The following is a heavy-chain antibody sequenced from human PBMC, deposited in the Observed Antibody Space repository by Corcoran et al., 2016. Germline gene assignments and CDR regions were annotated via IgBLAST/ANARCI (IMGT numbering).Heavy chain of an antibody. J-gene: IGHJ3*02. Sequence: EVQLVQSGAEVKKPGESLKISCKGSGYSFTSYWIGWVRQMPGKGLEWMGIIYPGDSDTRYSPSFQGQVTISAGKSISTAYLQWSSLKASDTAMDYCARWGMAGTTVIPSDDAFDIWGQGTMVTVSS. V-gene: IGHV5-51*01. CDR1: GYSFTSYW. CDR2: IYPGDSDT. CDR3: ARWGMAGTTVIPSDDAFDI. D-gene: IGHD1-7*01.